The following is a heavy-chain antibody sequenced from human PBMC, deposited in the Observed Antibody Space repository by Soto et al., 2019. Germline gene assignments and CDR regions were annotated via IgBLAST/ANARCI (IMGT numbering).Heavy chain of an antibody. J-gene: IGHJ4*02. Sequence: EVQLVESGGGLVQPGGSLRLSCAASGFSFSTYWMNWVRHVPGKGLIWVSQISPNGGTTMYADSVRGRFTVSRDNTQNTLFLQMDSLSADDTAVYYCVREKWNSDSWGQVTMVTVAS. CDR1: GFSFSTYW. D-gene: IGHD1-1*01. CDR2: ISPNGGTT. V-gene: IGHV3-74*03. CDR3: VREKWNSDS.